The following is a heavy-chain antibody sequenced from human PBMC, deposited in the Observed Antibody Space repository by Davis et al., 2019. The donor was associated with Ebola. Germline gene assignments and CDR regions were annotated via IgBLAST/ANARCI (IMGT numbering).Heavy chain of an antibody. J-gene: IGHJ3*02. CDR3: ARDHPGPQTLDN. CDR2: SHPNGAAT. D-gene: IGHD4-23*01. Sequence: ASVKVSCKTSGYTFTDYYIHWMRQAPGQGLEWMGWSHPNGAATKYAQKFQGRVTMTRDRSISTAYMELSSLTHDDTAVYYCARDHPGPQTLDNWGQGTVITVSS. V-gene: IGHV1-2*02. CDR1: GYTFTDYY.